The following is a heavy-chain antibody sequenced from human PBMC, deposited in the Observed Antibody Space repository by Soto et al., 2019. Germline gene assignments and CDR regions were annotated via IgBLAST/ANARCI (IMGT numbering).Heavy chain of an antibody. J-gene: IGHJ4*02. Sequence: QVQLVESGGGVVQPGRSLRLSCAASGFIFSSYGVDWVRQAPGKGLEWVAVIWNDGSNKDYADSVKGRFTISRDNSKNTVYLQMNSLRAEDTAVYYCARDPGCSSSWVYFDYWGQGILVTVSS. CDR2: IWNDGSNK. V-gene: IGHV3-33*01. CDR3: ARDPGCSSSWVYFDY. D-gene: IGHD6-13*01. CDR1: GFIFSSYG.